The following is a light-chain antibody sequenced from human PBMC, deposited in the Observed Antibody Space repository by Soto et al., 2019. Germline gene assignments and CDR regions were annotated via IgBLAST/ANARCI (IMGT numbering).Light chain of an antibody. Sequence: QSALTPPASVSGAPGQSITISCTGTSSEVDGYNYVSWYQQHPGKAPKLMIYDVSNRPSGVSNRFSGSKSGNTASLTISVLQAEAEAHYYCSSYTSSSTSVFGGGTKLTVL. J-gene: IGLJ2*01. CDR3: SSYTSSSTSV. V-gene: IGLV2-14*01. CDR1: SSEVDGYNY. CDR2: DVS.